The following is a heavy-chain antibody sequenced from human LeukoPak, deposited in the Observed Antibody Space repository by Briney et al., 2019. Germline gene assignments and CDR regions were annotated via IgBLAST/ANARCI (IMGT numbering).Heavy chain of an antibody. CDR2: INPNSGAT. V-gene: IGHV1-2*02. J-gene: IGHJ6*03. Sequence: ASVKVSCKGSGYIFTGHLIHWVRQAPGQGLEGMGWINPNSGATTYAQKFKGRVTMTRDTSINTAYMEMSGLRSDDTAMYFCARDERRGYSGYDPYYMEVWGKGTTLAVSS. D-gene: IGHD5-12*01. CDR3: ARDERRGYSGYDPYYMEV. CDR1: GYIFTGHL.